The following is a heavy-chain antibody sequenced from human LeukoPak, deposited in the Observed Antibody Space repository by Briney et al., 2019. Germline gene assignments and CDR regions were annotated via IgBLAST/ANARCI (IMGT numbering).Heavy chain of an antibody. D-gene: IGHD2-15*01. V-gene: IGHV4-39*07. CDR1: GGSISSSSYY. CDR3: ARDDIPHYFDY. J-gene: IGHJ4*02. CDR2: IYHSGST. Sequence: SETLSLTCTVSGGSISSSSYYWGWIRQPPGKGLEWIGSIYHSGSTYYNPSLKSRVTISVDTSKNQFSLKLSSVTAADTAVYYCARDDIPHYFDYWGQGTLVTVSS.